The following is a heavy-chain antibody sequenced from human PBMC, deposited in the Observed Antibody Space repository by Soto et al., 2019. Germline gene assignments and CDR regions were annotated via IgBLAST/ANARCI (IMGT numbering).Heavy chain of an antibody. CDR2: ISSSTSYI. D-gene: IGHD4-17*01. J-gene: IGHJ6*02. Sequence: EVQLVESGGGLVKPGGSLRLSCAASGFTFSSYSMNWVRQAPGKGLAWVSSISSSTSYIYYADSVKGRFAISRDNAKNSMYLQMNSLRAEDTAVYYCARKGSGDYGGMDVWGQGTTVTVSS. CDR1: GFTFSSYS. CDR3: ARKGSGDYGGMDV. V-gene: IGHV3-21*01.